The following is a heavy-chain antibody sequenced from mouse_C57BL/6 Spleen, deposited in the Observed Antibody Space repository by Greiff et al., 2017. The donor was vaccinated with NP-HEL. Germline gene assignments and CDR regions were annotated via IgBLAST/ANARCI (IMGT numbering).Heavy chain of an antibody. J-gene: IGHJ1*03. CDR3: ARMNGNWYFDV. Sequence: EVHLVESGGGLVKPGGSLKLSCAASGFTFSDYGMHWVRQAPEKGLEWVAYISSGSSTIYYADTVKGRSTISRDNAKNTLFLQMTSLRSEDTAMYYCARMNGNWYFDVWGTGTTVTVSS. CDR2: ISSGSSTI. V-gene: IGHV5-17*01. CDR1: GFTFSDYG. D-gene: IGHD2-1*01.